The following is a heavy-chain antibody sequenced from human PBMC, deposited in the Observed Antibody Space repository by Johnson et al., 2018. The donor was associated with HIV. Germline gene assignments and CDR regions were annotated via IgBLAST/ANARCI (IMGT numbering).Heavy chain of an antibody. CDR2: IDTEGSGT. CDR3: ARSRWADDAFDG. CDR1: GFSFSTYW. Sequence: VQLVESGGRLVQPGGSLRLSCAASGFSFSTYWMHWVRRVPGKGLVWVSRIDTEGSGTTYADSVTGRFTISSDNAKNTVYLQMISLRAEDMAVYYCARSRWADDAFDGWGQGTMVTVSS. V-gene: IGHV3-74*03. J-gene: IGHJ3*01. D-gene: IGHD1-26*01.